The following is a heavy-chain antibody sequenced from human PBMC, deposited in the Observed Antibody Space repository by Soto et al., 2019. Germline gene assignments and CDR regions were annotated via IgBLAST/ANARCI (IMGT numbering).Heavy chain of an antibody. V-gene: IGHV4-34*01. CDR2: INHSGST. Sequence: PSETLSLTCAVYGGSFSGYYWSWIRQPLGKGLEWIGEINHSGSTNYNPSLKSRVTISVDTSKNQFSLKLSSVTAADTAVYYCARSRSRIAAAGTRGGWFDPWGQGTLVTVSS. CDR3: ARSRSRIAAAGTRGGWFDP. CDR1: GGSFSGYY. D-gene: IGHD6-13*01. J-gene: IGHJ5*02.